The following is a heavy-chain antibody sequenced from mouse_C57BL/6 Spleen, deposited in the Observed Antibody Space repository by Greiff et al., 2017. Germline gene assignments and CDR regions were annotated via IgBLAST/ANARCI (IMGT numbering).Heavy chain of an antibody. CDR1: GISITTGNYR. V-gene: IGHV3-5*01. J-gene: IGHJ4*01. Sequence: EVNLVESGPGLVKPSQTVFLTCTVTGISITTGNYRWSWIRQFPGNKLEWIGYIYYSGTITYNPSLTSRTTITRDTPKNQFFLEMNALTAEDTATYYCARGDGYYEGAMDYWGQGTSVTVSS. CDR3: ARGDGYYEGAMDY. CDR2: IYYSGTI. D-gene: IGHD2-3*01.